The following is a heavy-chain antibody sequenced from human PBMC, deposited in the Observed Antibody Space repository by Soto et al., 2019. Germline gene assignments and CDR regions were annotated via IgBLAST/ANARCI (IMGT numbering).Heavy chain of an antibody. J-gene: IGHJ6*02. CDR2: IKSKTDGGTT. D-gene: IGHD1-26*01. CDR1: GFTFSNAW. Sequence: EVQLVESGGGLVKPGGSLRLSCAASGFTFSNAWMNWVRQAPGKGLEWVGRIKSKTDGGTTDYAAPVKGRFTISRDDSKNTLYLQMNSLKTEDTAVYYCTTRWRSYYYYYYGMDVWGQGTTVTVSS. CDR3: TTRWRSYYYYYYGMDV. V-gene: IGHV3-15*07.